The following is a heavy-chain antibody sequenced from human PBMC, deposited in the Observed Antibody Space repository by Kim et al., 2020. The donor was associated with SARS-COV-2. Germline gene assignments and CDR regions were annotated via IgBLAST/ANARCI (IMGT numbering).Heavy chain of an antibody. V-gene: IGHV1-69*13. J-gene: IGHJ5*02. CDR3: ARVQDLLLTSTFDP. Sequence: SVKVSCKASGGTFSSYAISWVRQAPGQGLEWMGGIIPIFGTANYAQKFQGRVTITADESTSTAYMELSSLRSEDTAVYYCARVQDLLLTSTFDPWGQGTLVTVSS. CDR1: GGTFSSYA. CDR2: IIPIFGTA. D-gene: IGHD2-8*01.